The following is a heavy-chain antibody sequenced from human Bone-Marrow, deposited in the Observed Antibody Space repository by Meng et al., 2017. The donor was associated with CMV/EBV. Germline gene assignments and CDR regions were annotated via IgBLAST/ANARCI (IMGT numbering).Heavy chain of an antibody. CDR3: ARDFLLQGFGRYFDWPRYYYGMDV. Sequence: SVKVSCKASGGTFSSYAISWVRQAPGQGLEWMGGIIPILGIANYAQKFQGRVTITADKSTSTAYMELSSLRSEDTAVYYCARDFLLQGFGRYFDWPRYYYGMDVWGQGTTVTVSS. V-gene: IGHV1-69*10. D-gene: IGHD3-9*01. CDR2: IIPILGIA. J-gene: IGHJ6*02. CDR1: GGTFSSYA.